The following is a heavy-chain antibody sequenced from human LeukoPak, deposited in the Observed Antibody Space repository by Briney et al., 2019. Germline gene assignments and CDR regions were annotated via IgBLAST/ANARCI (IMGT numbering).Heavy chain of an antibody. D-gene: IGHD3-3*01. Sequence: GSLRLSCAASGFTFSSYGMHCVRQAPGKGLEWVAFIRYDESNKYYADSVKGRFTISRDNSKNTLYLQMNSLRIEDTAVYYCAKGVTAFGVVIRTYMDVWGKGTTVTVSS. CDR1: GFTFSSYG. CDR2: IRYDESNK. CDR3: AKGVTAFGVVIRTYMDV. J-gene: IGHJ6*03. V-gene: IGHV3-30*02.